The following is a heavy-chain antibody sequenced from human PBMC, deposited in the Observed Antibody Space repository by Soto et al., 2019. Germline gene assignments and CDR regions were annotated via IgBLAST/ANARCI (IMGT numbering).Heavy chain of an antibody. CDR3: TALYVSSGRSHFDY. CDR1: GFTFSNAW. J-gene: IGHJ4*02. V-gene: IGHV3-15*01. D-gene: IGHD6-19*01. Sequence: EVQLVESGGGLVKPGGSLRLSCAASGFTFSNAWMSWVRQAPGKGLEWVGRIKSKTDGGTTDYAAPVKGRFTISRDDSKNKLYRQMNSLKAEDTAVYYCTALYVSSGRSHFDYWGQGTLVTVSS. CDR2: IKSKTDGGTT.